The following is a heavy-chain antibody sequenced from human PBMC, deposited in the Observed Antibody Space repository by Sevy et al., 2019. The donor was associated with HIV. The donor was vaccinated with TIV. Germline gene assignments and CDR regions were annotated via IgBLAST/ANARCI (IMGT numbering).Heavy chain of an antibody. Sequence: ASGKVSCKAYGYTFSDYYMHWVRQAPGQGLEWMGWINPNRGGTNYAHKFQGRVTMTRDTSISTAYMELSSLRSDDTAIYYCARGMSAYLLANGMDVWGQVTTVTVSS. CDR2: INPNRGGT. J-gene: IGHJ6*02. V-gene: IGHV1-2*07. CDR3: ARGMSAYLLANGMDV. CDR1: GYTFSDYY. D-gene: IGHD3-3*01.